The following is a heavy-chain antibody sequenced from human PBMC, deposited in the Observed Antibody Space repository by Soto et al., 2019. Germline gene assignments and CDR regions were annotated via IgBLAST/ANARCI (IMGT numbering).Heavy chain of an antibody. CDR1: GGSISSGGYY. CDR3: ARATMRPEDFDI. CDR2: IYYSGST. D-gene: IGHD5-12*01. J-gene: IGHJ3*02. Sequence: QVQLQESGPGLVKPSQTLSLTCTVSGGSISSGGYYWSWIRQHPGKGLAWIGYIYYSGSTYYNPSLKSRVTISVDTSKNQFSLKLSSVTAADTAVYYCARATMRPEDFDIWGQGTMVTVCS. V-gene: IGHV4-31*03.